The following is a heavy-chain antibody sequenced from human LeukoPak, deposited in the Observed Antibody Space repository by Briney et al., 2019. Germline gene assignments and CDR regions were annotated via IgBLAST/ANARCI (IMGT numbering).Heavy chain of an antibody. CDR1: GFTFSSYV. Sequence: GGSLRLSFAAPGFTFSSYVMSWVRQAPGKGLGWVSTISGSGGTTYYADSVKGRFTISRDNSKNTLYLQMNSLRAEDTAVYYCAKGGTVTRRQFDYWGQGTLVTVSS. CDR3: AKGGTVTRRQFDY. J-gene: IGHJ4*02. V-gene: IGHV3-23*01. CDR2: ISGSGGTT. D-gene: IGHD4-17*01.